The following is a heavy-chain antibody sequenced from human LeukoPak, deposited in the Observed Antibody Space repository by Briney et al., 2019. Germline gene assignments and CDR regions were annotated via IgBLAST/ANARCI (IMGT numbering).Heavy chain of an antibody. Sequence: GGSLRLSCAASGFTFSSYWMSWVRQAPGKGLEWVSSISSSSSYIYYADSVKGRFTISRDNAKNSLYLQMNSLRAEDTAVYYCARDSAGAPDYWGQGTLVTVSS. CDR3: ARDSAGAPDY. CDR1: GFTFSSYW. J-gene: IGHJ4*02. CDR2: ISSSSSYI. D-gene: IGHD6-19*01. V-gene: IGHV3-21*01.